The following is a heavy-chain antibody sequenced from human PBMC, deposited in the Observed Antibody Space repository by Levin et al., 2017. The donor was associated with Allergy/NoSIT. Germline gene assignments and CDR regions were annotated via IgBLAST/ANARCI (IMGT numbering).Heavy chain of an antibody. J-gene: IGHJ6*02. CDR3: ARDGTAAGTSYYYYYYGMDV. Sequence: GESLKISCAASGFTFSSYSMNWVRQAPGKGLEWVSSISSSSSYIYYADSVKGRFTISRDNAKNSLYLQMNSLRAEDTAVYYCARDGTAAGTSYYYYYYGMDVWGQGTTVTVSS. V-gene: IGHV3-21*01. CDR1: GFTFSSYS. CDR2: ISSSSSYI. D-gene: IGHD6-13*01.